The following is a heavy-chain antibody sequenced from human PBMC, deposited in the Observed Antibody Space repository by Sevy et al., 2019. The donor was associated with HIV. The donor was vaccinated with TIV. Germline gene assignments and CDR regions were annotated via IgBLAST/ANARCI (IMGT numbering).Heavy chain of an antibody. J-gene: IGHJ4*02. V-gene: IGHV3-30-3*01. CDR2: ISYDGSNK. D-gene: IGHD3-22*01. CDR1: GFTFSSYA. Sequence: GGSLRLSCAASGFTFSSYAMHWVRQAPGKGLEWVAVISYDGSNKYYAESVKGRFTISRDNTKNTLYLQMNSLRAEDTALYYCERAVGSCYYYTPFDYWGQGTLVTVSS. CDR3: ERAVGSCYYYTPFDY.